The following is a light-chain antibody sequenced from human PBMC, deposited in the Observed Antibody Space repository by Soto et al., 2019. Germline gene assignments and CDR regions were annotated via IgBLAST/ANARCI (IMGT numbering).Light chain of an antibody. V-gene: IGKV1-27*01. J-gene: IGKJ4*01. Sequence: EIQMTQFPSSFCEPVGARVNVTCRASLPISNYLAWYQQKPGKIPNLLIYAASTLQAGVPSRFSGSGSGTDFTLTISSLQPEDVAAYYCQKYNSAPLTCGGGNTGAIK. CDR1: LPISNY. CDR2: AAS. CDR3: QKYNSAPLT.